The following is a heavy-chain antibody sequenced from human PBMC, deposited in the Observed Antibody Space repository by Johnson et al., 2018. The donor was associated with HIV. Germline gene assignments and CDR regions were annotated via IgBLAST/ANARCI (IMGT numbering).Heavy chain of an antibody. Sequence: QVQLVESGGGVVQPGRSLRLSCAASGFTFSSYGMHWVRQAPGKGLEWVSVIYSGGSTYYADAVKGRFTISRDNSKNTLYLQMNSLRAEDTAVYYCARGHYYDTGHDAFDIWGQGTMVTVSS. CDR2: IYSGGST. D-gene: IGHD3-22*01. J-gene: IGHJ3*02. CDR1: GFTFSSYG. CDR3: ARGHYYDTGHDAFDI. V-gene: IGHV3-NL1*01.